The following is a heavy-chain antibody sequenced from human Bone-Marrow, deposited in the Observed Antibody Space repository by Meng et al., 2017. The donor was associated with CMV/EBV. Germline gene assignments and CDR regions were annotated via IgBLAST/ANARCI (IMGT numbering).Heavy chain of an antibody. Sequence: GESLKISCAASGFTFSSYGMHWVRQAPGKGLEWVAVIWYDGSNKYYADSVKGRFTISRDNSKNTLYLQMNSLRAEDTAVYYCAKDTIAEYYYDSSGYYLGWAFDIWGQGTMVTVSS. CDR1: GFTFSSYG. V-gene: IGHV3-33*06. CDR3: AKDTIAEYYYDSSGYYLGWAFDI. D-gene: IGHD3-22*01. J-gene: IGHJ3*02. CDR2: IWYDGSNK.